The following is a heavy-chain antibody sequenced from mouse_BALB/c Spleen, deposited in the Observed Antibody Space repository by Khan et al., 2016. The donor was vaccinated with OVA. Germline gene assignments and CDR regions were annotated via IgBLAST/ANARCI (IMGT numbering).Heavy chain of an antibody. V-gene: IGHV1-7*01. Sequence: QLQLQQSGAELAKPGASVKMSCKASGYTFTSYWMHWVKQRPGQGLEWFGYINPSTGYTEYNQKFKDKATLTADKSSSTAYMQLSSLTSEDSAVYYCASYGWFAYWGQGTLVTVSA. CDR1: GYTFTSYW. D-gene: IGHD1-1*01. J-gene: IGHJ3*01. CDR2: INPSTGYT. CDR3: ASYGWFAY.